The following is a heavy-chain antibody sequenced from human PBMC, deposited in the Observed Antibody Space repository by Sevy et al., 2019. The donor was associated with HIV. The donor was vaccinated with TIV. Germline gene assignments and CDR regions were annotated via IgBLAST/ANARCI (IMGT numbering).Heavy chain of an antibody. J-gene: IGHJ6*02. D-gene: IGHD2-15*01. Sequence: GGSLRLSCAASGFTFSSYSMNWVRQAPGKGLEWVSSISSSSSNIYYANSVKGRFSISRDNAKNSLYLQMNSLRAEATAVYYCARDLTLGYCSGGSCYGGGYYYYGMDVWGQGTTVTVSS. CDR1: GFTFSSYS. CDR2: ISSSSSNI. V-gene: IGHV3-21*01. CDR3: ARDLTLGYCSGGSCYGGGYYYYGMDV.